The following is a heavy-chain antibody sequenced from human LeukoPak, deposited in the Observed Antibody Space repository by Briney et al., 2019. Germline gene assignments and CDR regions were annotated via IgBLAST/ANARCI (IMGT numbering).Heavy chain of an antibody. D-gene: IGHD1-1*01. CDR2: ASYYVGKQ. CDR3: AKAGIGADGAGFLCEY. J-gene: IGHJ4*02. V-gene: IGHV3-23*01. Sequence: PGGSLRLSCAASGFTFSDYAMSWVRQAPGKGLEWVSTASYYVGKQYHADPVRGRFTVSRDNSRNTVSLQMSSLRVEDTGIYYCAKAGIGADGAGFLCEYWGQGTLATVSS. CDR1: GFTFSDYA.